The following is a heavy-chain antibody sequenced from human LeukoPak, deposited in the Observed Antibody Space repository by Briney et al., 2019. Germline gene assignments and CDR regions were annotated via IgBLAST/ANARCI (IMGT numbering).Heavy chain of an antibody. CDR3: ARGGNYFDY. CDR1: GFTFTSYT. D-gene: IGHD3-16*01. CDR2: ISSSSINK. Sequence: GGSLRPSCAASGFTFTSYTMNWVRQAPGKGLEWVSYISSSSINKYYADSVKGRFTISRDDAKNSLYLQMNSLRAEDTAVYYCARGGNYFDYWGQGTLVTVSS. J-gene: IGHJ4*02. V-gene: IGHV3-48*01.